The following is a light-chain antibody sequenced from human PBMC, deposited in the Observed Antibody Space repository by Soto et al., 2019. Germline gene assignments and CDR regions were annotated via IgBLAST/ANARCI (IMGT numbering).Light chain of an antibody. CDR1: KLGDKY. Sequence: SYELTQPPSVSVSPGQTASITCSGDKLGDKYVCWYQQKPGQSPVLAIYQDTKRPSGIPERFSASNSGNTATLTISGAQAMDESDYYCQAWDSSSVVFGGGTKLTVL. V-gene: IGLV3-1*01. CDR3: QAWDSSSVV. CDR2: QDT. J-gene: IGLJ2*01.